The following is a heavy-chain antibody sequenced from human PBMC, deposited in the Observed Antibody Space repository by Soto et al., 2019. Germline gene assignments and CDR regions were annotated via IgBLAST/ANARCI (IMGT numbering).Heavy chain of an antibody. Sequence: SETLSLTCTVSGGSISSGGYYWSWIRQHPGKGLEWIGYIYYSGSTYYNPSLKSRVTISVDTSKNQFSLKLSSVTAADTAVYYCARGYMWDPYYYYYGMEVWGQGTTVTVSS. J-gene: IGHJ6*02. V-gene: IGHV4-31*03. CDR1: GGSISSGGYY. D-gene: IGHD1-26*01. CDR3: ARGYMWDPYYYYYGMEV. CDR2: IYYSGST.